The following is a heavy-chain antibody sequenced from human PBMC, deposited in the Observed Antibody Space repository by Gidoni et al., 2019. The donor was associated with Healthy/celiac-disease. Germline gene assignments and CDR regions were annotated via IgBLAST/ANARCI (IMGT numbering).Heavy chain of an antibody. J-gene: IGHJ6*02. CDR3: ARRGYSSGYYGMDV. Sequence: QVTLRESGPALVKPTQTLTLTCTFSGFSPSTSGMCVSWIRQPPGKALEWLALIDWDDDKYYSTSLKTRLTISKDTSKNQVVLTMTNMDPVDTATYYCARRGYSSGYYGMDVWGQGTTVTVSS. CDR1: GFSPSTSGMC. V-gene: IGHV2-70*01. D-gene: IGHD5-18*01. CDR2: IDWDDDK.